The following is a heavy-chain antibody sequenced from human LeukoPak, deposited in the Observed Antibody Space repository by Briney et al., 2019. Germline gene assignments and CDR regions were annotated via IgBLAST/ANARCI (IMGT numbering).Heavy chain of an antibody. CDR3: AKGASSTALVTLYY. J-gene: IGHJ4*02. V-gene: IGHV3-23*01. Sequence: PGGSLRLSCAGSGFTFSTYAMTWVRQAPGKGLEWVSAISNSGDTTYYADSVEGRFSISRDSSKNTLFLQMNSLRAEDTAVYYCAKGASSTALVTLYYWGQGTLVTVSS. CDR1: GFTFSTYA. CDR2: ISNSGDTT. D-gene: IGHD6-13*01.